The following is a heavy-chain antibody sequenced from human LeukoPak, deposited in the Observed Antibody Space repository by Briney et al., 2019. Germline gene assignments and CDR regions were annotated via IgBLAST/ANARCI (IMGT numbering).Heavy chain of an antibody. CDR2: TIPILGIA. J-gene: IGHJ4*02. CDR3: ARDDSSGYYYPNYFDY. CDR1: GGTFSSYA. Sequence: ASVKVSCKAPGGTFSSYAISWVRQAPGQGLEWMGRTIPILGIANYAQKFQGRVTITADKSTSTAYMELSSLRSEDTAVYYCARDDSSGYYYPNYFDYWGQGTLVTVSS. D-gene: IGHD3-22*01. V-gene: IGHV1-69*04.